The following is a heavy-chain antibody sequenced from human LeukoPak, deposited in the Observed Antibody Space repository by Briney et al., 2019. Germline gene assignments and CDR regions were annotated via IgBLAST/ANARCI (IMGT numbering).Heavy chain of an antibody. CDR1: GGSISSSSYY. CDR2: IYYSGST. CDR3: ASTHVDTAMVTLGGNVPFDY. Sequence: SETLSLTRTVSGGSISSSSYYWGWIRQPPGKGLEWIGSIYYSGSTYYNPSLKSRVTISVDTSKNQFSLKLSSVTAADTAVYYCASTHVDTAMVTLGGNVPFDYWGQGTLVTVSS. J-gene: IGHJ4*02. V-gene: IGHV4-39*07. D-gene: IGHD5-18*01.